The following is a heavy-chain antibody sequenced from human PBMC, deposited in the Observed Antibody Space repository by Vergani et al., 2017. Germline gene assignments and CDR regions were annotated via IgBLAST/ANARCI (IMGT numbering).Heavy chain of an antibody. CDR2: ISSSSSTI. J-gene: IGHJ4*02. V-gene: IGHV3-48*01. Sequence: EVHLVESGGGLVQPGGSLRLSCAASGFTFSSYSMNWVRQAPGKGLEWVSYISSSSSTIYYADSVKGRFTISRDNAKNSLYLLMNSLRAEDTAVYYCARPRLPFDYWGQGTLVTVSS. D-gene: IGHD3-16*01. CDR3: ARPRLPFDY. CDR1: GFTFSSYS.